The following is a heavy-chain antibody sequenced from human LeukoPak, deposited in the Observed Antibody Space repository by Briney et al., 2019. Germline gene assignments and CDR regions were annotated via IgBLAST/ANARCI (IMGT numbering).Heavy chain of an antibody. Sequence: PSETLSLTCTVSGGSISSSTYYWDWIRQPPGKGLEWIGNFYDSGSTWYNPSLKSRVTISGDTSKNQFSLKLTSVTAADTAVYYCARHSRPGYDDYENAFDIWGQGTMVTVSS. V-gene: IGHV4-39*01. CDR2: FYDSGST. D-gene: IGHD5-12*01. CDR1: GGSISSSTYY. J-gene: IGHJ3*02. CDR3: ARHSRPGYDDYENAFDI.